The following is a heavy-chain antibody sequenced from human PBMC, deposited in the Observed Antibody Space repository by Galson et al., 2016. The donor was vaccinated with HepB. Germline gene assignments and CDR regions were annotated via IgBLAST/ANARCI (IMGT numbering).Heavy chain of an antibody. D-gene: IGHD6-13*01. CDR2: IYYNGSP. Sequence: ETLSLTCTVSGGSISTYYWSWIRPPPGKGLEWIGYIYYNGSPNYNPSLKSRVTISMDTPKNQYSRKLTSVTAADTAVYYCARASRGAAAGTITYGGQGTLVTVSS. CDR1: GGSISTYY. V-gene: IGHV4-59*01. CDR3: ARASRGAAAGTITY. J-gene: IGHJ4*02.